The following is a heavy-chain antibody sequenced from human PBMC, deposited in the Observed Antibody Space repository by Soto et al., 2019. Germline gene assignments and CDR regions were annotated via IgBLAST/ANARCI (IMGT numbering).Heavy chain of an antibody. D-gene: IGHD3-22*01. V-gene: IGHV3-30*18. CDR2: ISFDGSKK. J-gene: IGHJ4*02. CDR3: VKAVHSSGYHSYFDY. Sequence: QVQLVESGGGVVQPGMSLRLSCAASGFTFSSFGMHWVRQAPGKGLEWVAVISFDGSKKYYPDSVKGRFTISRDNCKNTLYLQMNSLRAEDTAVYYCVKAVHSSGYHSYFDYWGQGTLVTVSS. CDR1: GFTFSSFG.